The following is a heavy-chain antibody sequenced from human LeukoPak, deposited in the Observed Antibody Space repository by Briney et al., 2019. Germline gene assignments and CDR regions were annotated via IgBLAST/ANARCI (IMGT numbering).Heavy chain of an antibody. CDR2: ISAYNGNT. V-gene: IGHV1-18*01. Sequence: ASVKVSCKASGYTFTSYGISWVRQAPGQGLEWMGWISAYNGNTNYAQKLQGRVTMTTDTSTSTAYMELRSLRSDDTAVYYCARDGPLVLLGWGTWGGAPGAGLFDYWGQGTLVTVSS. CDR3: ARDGPLVLLGWGTWGGAPGAGLFDY. CDR1: GYTFTSYG. D-gene: IGHD6-13*01. J-gene: IGHJ4*02.